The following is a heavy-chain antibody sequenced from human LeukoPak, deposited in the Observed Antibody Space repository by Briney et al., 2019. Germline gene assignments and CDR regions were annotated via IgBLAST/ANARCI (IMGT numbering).Heavy chain of an antibody. J-gene: IGHJ4*02. CDR1: GFTFSSYA. Sequence: PGGSLRLSCAASGFTFSSYAMSWVRQAPGKGLEWVSAISGSGGSTYYADSVKGRFTISRDNSKNTLYLQMNSLRAEDTAVYYCAKRGYYYDSSGYYPVDYWGQGTLVTVSS. CDR3: AKRGYYYDSSGYYPVDY. D-gene: IGHD3-22*01. CDR2: ISGSGGST. V-gene: IGHV3-23*01.